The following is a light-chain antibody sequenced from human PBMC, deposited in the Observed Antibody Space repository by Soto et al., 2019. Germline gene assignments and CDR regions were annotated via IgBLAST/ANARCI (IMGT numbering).Light chain of an antibody. J-gene: IGKJ1*01. Sequence: EIVLTQSPGTLSLSPGERATLACRASQTVSNNYLARYQQKPGQAPRLLIYGASSRATGIRDRFSGSGSGTDFTLTTGRLEPEDFAAYYCQRYASSSWTFGQGTKVEIK. CDR2: GAS. CDR1: QTVSNNY. V-gene: IGKV3-20*01. CDR3: QRYASSSWT.